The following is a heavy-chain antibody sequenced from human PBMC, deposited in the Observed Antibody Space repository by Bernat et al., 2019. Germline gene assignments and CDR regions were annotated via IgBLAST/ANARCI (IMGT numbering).Heavy chain of an antibody. CDR1: GFTFSSYG. CDR2: IWYDGSNK. J-gene: IGHJ3*02. CDR3: VREKRAADAFDI. V-gene: IGHV3-33*01. Sequence: QVQLVESGGGVVQPGRSLRLSCAASGFTFSSYGMHWVRQAPGKGLEWVAVIWYDGSNKYYADSVKGRFTISRDNSKNTLYLQMNSLRAEDTAVYYCVREKRAADAFDIWGQGTMVTVSS.